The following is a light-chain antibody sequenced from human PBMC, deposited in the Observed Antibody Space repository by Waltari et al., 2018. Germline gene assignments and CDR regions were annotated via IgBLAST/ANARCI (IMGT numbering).Light chain of an antibody. CDR3: QHYLRLPVT. CDR1: QSVTSA. Sequence: ELVLTQSPGTLSLSPGESATPSCRTSQSVTSALAWYQQKPGQAPRLLIYGASNRATGIPDRFSGSGSGTDFSLTISSLEPEDFAVYYCQHYLRLPVTFGQGTKVEVK. V-gene: IGKV3-20*01. J-gene: IGKJ1*01. CDR2: GAS.